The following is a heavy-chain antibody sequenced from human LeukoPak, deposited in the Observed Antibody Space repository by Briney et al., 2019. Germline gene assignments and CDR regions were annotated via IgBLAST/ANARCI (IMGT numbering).Heavy chain of an antibody. Sequence: GGSLRLSCAASGFTFSSYWMSWVRQAPGKGLEWVSGINWNGGSTGYADSVKGRFTISRDNSKNTLYLQMNSLRAEDTAVYYCARDPGQFGFDYWGQGTLVTVSS. CDR1: GFTFSSYW. J-gene: IGHJ4*02. CDR2: INWNGGST. V-gene: IGHV3-20*04. CDR3: ARDPGQFGFDY. D-gene: IGHD3-10*01.